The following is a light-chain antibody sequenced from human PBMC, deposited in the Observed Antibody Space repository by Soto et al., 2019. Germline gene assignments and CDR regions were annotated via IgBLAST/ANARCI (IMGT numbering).Light chain of an antibody. CDR1: SSDVGSYNL. CDR2: AVS. V-gene: IGLV2-23*02. J-gene: IGLJ1*01. Sequence: QSVLTQPASVSGSPGQSITISCTGTSSDVGSYNLVSWYQHHPGKAPKLMIYAVSERPSGVSNRFSGSKSGNTASLTISGLQAEDEADYYCCSYAGRTTPYVFGIGTKVTVL. CDR3: CSYAGRTTPYV.